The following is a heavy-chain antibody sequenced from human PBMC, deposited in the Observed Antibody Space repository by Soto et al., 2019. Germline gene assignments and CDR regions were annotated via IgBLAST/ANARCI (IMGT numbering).Heavy chain of an antibody. J-gene: IGHJ5*02. CDR3: ARDLHGDWFDP. CDR1: GGSISSYY. Sequence: QVQLQESGPGLVKPSETLSLTYTVSGGSISSYYWSWIRQPPGKGLEWIGYIYYSGSTNYNPSLKSRVTISVYTSKNQFSLKLSSVTAADTAVYYCARDLHGDWFDPWGQGTLVTVSS. V-gene: IGHV4-59*01. CDR2: IYYSGST.